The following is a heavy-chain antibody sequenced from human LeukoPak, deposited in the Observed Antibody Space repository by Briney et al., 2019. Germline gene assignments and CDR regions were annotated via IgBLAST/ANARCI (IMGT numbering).Heavy chain of an antibody. D-gene: IGHD3-10*01. V-gene: IGHV4-34*01. CDR3: ARGGRFGAGNDY. Sequence: PSQTLSLTCAVYGGAFSGYYWRWIRQPPGKGLEGVGEINHSGSTNYNPSLKSRVTISVDTSKSQFSLKLSSVTAADTAVYYCARGGRFGAGNDYWGQGTLVAVSS. J-gene: IGHJ4*02. CDR2: INHSGST. CDR1: GGAFSGYY.